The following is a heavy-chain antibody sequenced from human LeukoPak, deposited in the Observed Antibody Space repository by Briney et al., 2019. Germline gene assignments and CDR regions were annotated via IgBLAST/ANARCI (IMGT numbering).Heavy chain of an antibody. CDR2: IIPIFGTA. CDR3: ARARNTGIVGATNDY. Sequence: SVKVSCKASGGTFSSYAISWVRQAPGQGLEWMGGIIPIFGTANYAQKFQGRVTITADESTSTAYMELSSLRSEGTAVYYCARARNTGIVGATNDYWGQGTLVTVSS. D-gene: IGHD1-26*01. V-gene: IGHV1-69*13. J-gene: IGHJ4*02. CDR1: GGTFSSYA.